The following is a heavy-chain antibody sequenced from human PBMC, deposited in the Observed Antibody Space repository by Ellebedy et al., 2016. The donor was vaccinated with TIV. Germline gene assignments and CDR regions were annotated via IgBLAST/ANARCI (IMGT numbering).Heavy chain of an antibody. Sequence: GESLKISCAASEFTFSYYAMHWVRQAPGKGLEWVAVISHDGSTKYYADSVKGRFTISRDNAKNTLFLQMDSLRAEDTGVYYCISASYGSGSSLEYWGQGTLVTVSP. CDR1: EFTFSYYA. CDR3: ISASYGSGSSLEY. D-gene: IGHD3-10*01. V-gene: IGHV3-30*14. J-gene: IGHJ4*02. CDR2: ISHDGSTK.